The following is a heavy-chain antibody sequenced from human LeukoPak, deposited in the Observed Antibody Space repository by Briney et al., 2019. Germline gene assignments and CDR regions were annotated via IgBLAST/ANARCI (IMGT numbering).Heavy chain of an antibody. CDR3: ARGASYYDFWSGYPKYYFDY. V-gene: IGHV4-30-2*01. J-gene: IGHJ4*02. D-gene: IGHD3-3*01. CDR1: GGSISSGGYS. CDR2: IYHSGST. Sequence: PSETLSLTCAVSGGSISSGGYSWSWIRQPPGKGLEWIGYIYHSGSTYYNPSLKSRVTMSVDTSKNQFSLKLSSVAAADTAVYYCARGASYYDFWSGYPKYYFDYWGQGTLVTVSS.